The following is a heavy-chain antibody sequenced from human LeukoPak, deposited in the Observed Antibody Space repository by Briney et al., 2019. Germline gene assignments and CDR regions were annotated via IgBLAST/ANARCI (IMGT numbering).Heavy chain of an antibody. CDR2: IIPIFGTA. CDR1: GGTFSSYA. D-gene: IGHD5-24*01. J-gene: IGHJ5*02. Sequence: ASVKVSCKASGGTFSSYAISWVRQAPGQGLEWMGGIIPIFGTANYAQKFQGRVTITTDESTSTAYMELSSLRSEDTAVYYCARDVPDPRCLQFSGWFDPWGQGTLVTVSS. V-gene: IGHV1-69*05. CDR3: ARDVPDPRCLQFSGWFDP.